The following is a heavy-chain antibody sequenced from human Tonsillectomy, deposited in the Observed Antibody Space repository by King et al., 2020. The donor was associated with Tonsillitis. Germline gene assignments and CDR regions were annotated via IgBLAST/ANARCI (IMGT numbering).Heavy chain of an antibody. Sequence: QLQESGPGLVKASETLSLTCTVSGGSISRYYWSWIRQPPGKGLELVWYIYYSGSTNYNPSLKSRFSISVDPSKNQFSLKLNSVTAADTAVYYCARRTNYDILTGYAFDIWGQGTMVTVSS. J-gene: IGHJ3*02. V-gene: IGHV4-59*08. D-gene: IGHD3-9*01. CDR1: GGSISRYY. CDR3: ARRTNYDILTGYAFDI. CDR2: IYYSGST.